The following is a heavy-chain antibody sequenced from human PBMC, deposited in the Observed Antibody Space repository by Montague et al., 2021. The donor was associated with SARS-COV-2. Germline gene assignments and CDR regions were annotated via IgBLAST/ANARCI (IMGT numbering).Heavy chain of an antibody. CDR3: ARAPCVGDCNSLAIWFDP. Sequence: SETLSFTFTVFGYSISSGYFWAWLRQPPGKGLEWIGSIYHAGYIHYNPSLKSRVSISIDTSRNQISLRVTDVAAADTAVYYCARAPCVGDCNSLAIWFDPWGQGTLVSVSS. J-gene: IGHJ5*02. V-gene: IGHV4-38-2*02. D-gene: IGHD2-21*02. CDR2: IYHAGYI. CDR1: GYSISSGYF.